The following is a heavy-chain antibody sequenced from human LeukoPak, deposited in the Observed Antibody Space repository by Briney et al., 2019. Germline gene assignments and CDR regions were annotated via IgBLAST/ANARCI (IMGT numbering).Heavy chain of an antibody. V-gene: IGHV4-59*01. Sequence: KPSETLSLTCTVSGGSIASYYWSWIRQFPGKGLEWIGYISYGGSTSYNPSLNSRVSISLDTSKNQLSLRLNSVTAADTAVYYCAREPLIVPRGVYFDYWGQGTLVTVSS. J-gene: IGHJ4*02. D-gene: IGHD2-8*01. CDR3: AREPLIVPRGVYFDY. CDR1: GGSIASYY. CDR2: ISYGGST.